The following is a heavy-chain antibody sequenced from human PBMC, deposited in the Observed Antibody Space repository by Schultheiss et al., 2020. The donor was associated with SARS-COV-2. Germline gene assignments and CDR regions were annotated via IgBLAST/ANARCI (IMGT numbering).Heavy chain of an antibody. CDR2: IIPIFGTA. CDR3: ARDRGDYYDSSRDAFDI. D-gene: IGHD3-22*01. Sequence: SVKVSCKASGGTFSSYAISWVRQAPGQGLEWMGGIIPIFGTANYAQKFQGRVTITADESTSTAYMELSRLRSDDTAVYYCARDRGDYYDSSRDAFDIWGQGTMVTVSS. CDR1: GGTFSSYA. V-gene: IGHV1-69*13. J-gene: IGHJ3*02.